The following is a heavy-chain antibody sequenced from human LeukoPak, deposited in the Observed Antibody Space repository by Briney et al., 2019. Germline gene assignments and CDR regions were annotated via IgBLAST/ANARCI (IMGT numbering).Heavy chain of an antibody. CDR2: INTNTGNP. CDR1: GYTFTSYA. Sequence: ASVKVSCKASGYTFTSYAINWVRQAPGQGLEWMGWINTNTGNPTYAQGFTGRFVFSLDTSVSTAYLQISSLKAEDTAVYYCARGGYYYDSSGYYPTVFDYWGQGTLVTVSS. D-gene: IGHD3-22*01. J-gene: IGHJ4*02. V-gene: IGHV7-4-1*02. CDR3: ARGGYYYDSSGYYPTVFDY.